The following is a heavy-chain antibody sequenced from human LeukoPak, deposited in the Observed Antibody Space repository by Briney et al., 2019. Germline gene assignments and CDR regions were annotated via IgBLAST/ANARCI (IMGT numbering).Heavy chain of an antibody. CDR3: ARDAFGVTTATADY. V-gene: IGHV1-18*01. D-gene: IGHD4-17*01. CDR1: GYTFTSYG. Sequence: GASVKVSCKASGYTFTSYGISWVRQAPGQGLEWMGWISAYNGNTNYAQKLQGRVTMTTDTSTSTAYMELRSLRSDDTAVYYCARDAFGVTTATADYWGQGTLVTVSS. J-gene: IGHJ4*02. CDR2: ISAYNGNT.